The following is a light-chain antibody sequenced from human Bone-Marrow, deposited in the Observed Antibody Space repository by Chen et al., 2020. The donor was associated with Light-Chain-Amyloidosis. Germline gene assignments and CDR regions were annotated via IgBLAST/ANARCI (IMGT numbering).Light chain of an antibody. V-gene: IGLV3-21*02. CDR2: DDS. J-gene: IGLJ3*02. CDR3: QVWDRSSDRPV. Sequence: SYVLTQPSSVVVAPGQTATIACGGNNIGSTSVHWYQQTPGQAPLLVVYDDSDRPSGIPERLSGSNSGNTATLTISRVEAGDEADYYCQVWDRSSDRPVFGGGTKLTVL. CDR1: NIGSTS.